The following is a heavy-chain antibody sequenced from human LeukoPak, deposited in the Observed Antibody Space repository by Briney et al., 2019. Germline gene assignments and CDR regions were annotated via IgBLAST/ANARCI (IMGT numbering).Heavy chain of an antibody. CDR1: GYSFIGYH. J-gene: IGHJ4*02. CDR2: TNPNTGGT. V-gene: IGHV1-2*02. D-gene: IGHD5-12*01. CDR3: ASVEMATIGFEH. Sequence: ASVKVSCKASGYSFIGYHMHWVRQAPGQGLEWMGWTNPNTGGTKYAQKFQGRVTMTRDTSISSAYMELSSLRSDDTAVYFCASVEMATIGFEHWGQGTLVTVSS.